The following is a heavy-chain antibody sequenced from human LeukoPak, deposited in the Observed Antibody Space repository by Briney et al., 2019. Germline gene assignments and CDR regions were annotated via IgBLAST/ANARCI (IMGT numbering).Heavy chain of an antibody. J-gene: IGHJ6*02. CDR1: GFTFSSYS. V-gene: IGHV3-21*01. D-gene: IGHD3-10*01. Sequence: GGSLRLSCAASGFTFSSYSMNWVRQAPGKGLEWVSSISSSSSYIYYADSVKGRFTISRDNAKNSLYLQMNSLRAEDTAVYYCARDRDYGSVSYGMDVWGQGTTVTVSS. CDR2: ISSSSSYI. CDR3: ARDRDYGSVSYGMDV.